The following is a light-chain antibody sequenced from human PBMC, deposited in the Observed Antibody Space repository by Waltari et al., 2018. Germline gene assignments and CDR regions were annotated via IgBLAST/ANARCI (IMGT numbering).Light chain of an antibody. CDR2: EVS. CDR3: NSYTSSTTWV. V-gene: IGLV2-14*01. Sequence: QSALTQPASVSGSPGQSITISCTGSSSDVGGYNYVSWYQQHPGKAPKLMIYEVSYRPSGFSPRCSGSKSGNTASLTISGLQTEDEAYYYCNSYTSSTTWVFGGGTKLTVL. J-gene: IGLJ3*02. CDR1: SSDVGGYNY.